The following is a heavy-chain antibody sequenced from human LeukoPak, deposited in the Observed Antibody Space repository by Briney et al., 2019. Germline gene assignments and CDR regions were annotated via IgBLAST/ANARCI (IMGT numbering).Heavy chain of an antibody. V-gene: IGHV3-30*04. CDR1: GFTFSSYA. Sequence: GGSLRLSCAASGFTFSSYAMHWVRQAPGKGLEWVAVISYDGSNKYYADSVKGRFTISRDNSKNTLYLQMNSLTAEDTAVYYRAKVRWDNSGWYYLDNWGQGTLVTVSS. CDR3: AKVRWDNSGWYYLDN. CDR2: ISYDGSNK. D-gene: IGHD6-19*01. J-gene: IGHJ4*02.